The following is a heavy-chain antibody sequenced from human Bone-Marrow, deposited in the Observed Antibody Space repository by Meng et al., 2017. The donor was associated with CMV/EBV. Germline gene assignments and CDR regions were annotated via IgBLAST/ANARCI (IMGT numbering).Heavy chain of an antibody. D-gene: IGHD3-10*01. V-gene: IGHV3-74*01. J-gene: IGHJ4*02. CDR2: INSDGSST. Sequence: GESLKISCAASGFTFSSYWMHWVRQAPGKGLVWASRINSDGSSTSYADSVKGRFTISRDNAKNTLYLQMNSLRAEDTAVYYCARGGGPDYWGQGTLVTVSS. CDR1: GFTFSSYW. CDR3: ARGGGPDY.